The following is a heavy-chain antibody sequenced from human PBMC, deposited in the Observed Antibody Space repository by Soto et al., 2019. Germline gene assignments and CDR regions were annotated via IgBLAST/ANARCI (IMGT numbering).Heavy chain of an antibody. J-gene: IGHJ4*02. CDR1: GFTFSSYG. Sequence: QVQLVESGGGVVQPGRSLRLSCAASGFTFSSYGMHWVRQAPGKGLEWVAVIWYDGSNKYYADSVKGRFTISRDNSKNTLYLQMNSLRADDTAVYYCARETRAVAEGIDYWGQGTLVTVSS. V-gene: IGHV3-33*01. CDR3: ARETRAVAEGIDY. CDR2: IWYDGSNK. D-gene: IGHD2-15*01.